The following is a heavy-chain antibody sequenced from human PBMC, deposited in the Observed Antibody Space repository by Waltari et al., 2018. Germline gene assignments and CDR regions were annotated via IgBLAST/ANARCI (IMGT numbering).Heavy chain of an antibody. CDR1: GGSISSYY. CDR3: AREGGSGAFDI. D-gene: IGHD1-26*01. J-gene: IGHJ3*02. V-gene: IGHV4-59*01. Sequence: QVQLQESGPGLVKPSETLSLTCTVSGGSISSYYWRWIRQPPGKGLEWIGYIYYSGSTNYNPSLKSRVTISVDTSKNQFSLKLSSVTAADTAVYYCAREGGSGAFDIWGQGTMVTVSS. CDR2: IYYSGST.